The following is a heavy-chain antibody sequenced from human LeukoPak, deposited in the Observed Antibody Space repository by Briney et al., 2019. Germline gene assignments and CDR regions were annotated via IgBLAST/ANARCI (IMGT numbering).Heavy chain of an antibody. V-gene: IGHV4-39*07. CDR3: ARRGGIVVVPALHSAYMDV. CDR1: GGSISSSSYY. D-gene: IGHD2-2*01. Sequence: SETLSLTCTVSGGSISSSSYYWGWIRQPPGKGLEWIGSIYYSGSTYYNPSLKSRVTISVDTSKNQFSLKLSSVTAADTAVYYCARRGGIVVVPALHSAYMDVWGKGTTVTVSS. J-gene: IGHJ6*03. CDR2: IYYSGST.